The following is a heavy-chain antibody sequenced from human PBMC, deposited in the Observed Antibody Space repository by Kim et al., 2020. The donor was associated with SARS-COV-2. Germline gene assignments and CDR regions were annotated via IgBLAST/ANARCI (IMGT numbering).Heavy chain of an antibody. Sequence: GGSLRLSCAGSGFIFNNYAMSWVRQAPGKGLEWVSGISGSGATTHYADSVKGQFIISRDNTKSMLFLQMSSLRAEDTAIYYCAKRGHYDTSNSYASFDSWGQGTLVAVSS. CDR1: GFIFNNYA. V-gene: IGHV3-23*01. CDR3: AKRGHYDTSNSYASFDS. J-gene: IGHJ4*02. D-gene: IGHD3-22*01. CDR2: ISGSGATT.